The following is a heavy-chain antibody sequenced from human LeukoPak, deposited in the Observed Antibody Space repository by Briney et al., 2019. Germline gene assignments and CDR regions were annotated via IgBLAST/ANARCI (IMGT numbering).Heavy chain of an antibody. CDR3: ATTSMIVPTDAAFDI. V-gene: IGHV1-24*01. J-gene: IGHJ3*02. Sequence: ASVKVSCKVSGYTLTELSMHWVRQGPGKGLEWMGGFDPEDGETIYAQKFQGRVTMTEDTSTDTAYMELSSLRSEDTAVYYCATTSMIVPTDAAFDIWGQGTMVTVSS. D-gene: IGHD3-22*01. CDR2: FDPEDGET. CDR1: GYTLTELS.